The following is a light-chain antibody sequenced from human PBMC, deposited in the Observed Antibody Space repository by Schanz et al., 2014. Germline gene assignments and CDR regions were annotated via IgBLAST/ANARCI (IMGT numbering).Light chain of an antibody. V-gene: IGLV2-14*01. CDR2: GTS. CDR3: SSYASSSAVI. CDR1: SSNVGTFNY. J-gene: IGLJ2*01. Sequence: QSVLTQPASVSGSPGQSITLSCTGTSSNVGTFNYVSWHQQSPGKAPKLMIYGTSNRPSGVSNRFSASKSGNTASLTIAGLQAEDEADYCCSSYASSSAVIFGGGTKLTVL.